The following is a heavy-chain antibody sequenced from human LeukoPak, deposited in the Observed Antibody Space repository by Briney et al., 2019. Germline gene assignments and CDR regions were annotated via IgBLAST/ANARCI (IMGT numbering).Heavy chain of an antibody. CDR1: GGSISSYY. CDR2: IYYSGST. J-gene: IGHJ4*02. V-gene: IGHV4-59*01. CDR3: ARWIAASKYFDY. Sequence: SETLSLTCTVSGGSISSYYWSWIRQPPGKGLEWIGYIYYSGSTNYNPSLKSRVTISVDTSKNQFSLKLNSVTAADTAVYYCARWIAASKYFDYWGQGTLVTVSS. D-gene: IGHD2-15*01.